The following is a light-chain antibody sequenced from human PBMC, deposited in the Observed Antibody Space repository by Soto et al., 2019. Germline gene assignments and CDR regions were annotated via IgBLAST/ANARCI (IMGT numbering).Light chain of an antibody. Sequence: QSVLPHVSSEYRSPGQSYPISKKRTSSDVGGYNYVSWYQQHPGKAPKLMIYDVSKRPSGVPDRFSGSKSGNTASLTVSGLQAEDEADYYCSSYAGSNNFVFGTGTKVTVL. CDR2: DVS. CDR3: SSYAGSNNFV. V-gene: IGLV2-8*02. J-gene: IGLJ1*01. CDR1: SSDVGGYNY.